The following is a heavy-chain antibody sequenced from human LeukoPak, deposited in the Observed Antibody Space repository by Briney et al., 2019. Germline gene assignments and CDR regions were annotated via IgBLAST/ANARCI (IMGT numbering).Heavy chain of an antibody. J-gene: IGHJ4*02. V-gene: IGHV3-23*01. CDR3: ASMRGYFEY. Sequence: GGSLRLSCAASGFIFSNYAMSWVRQAPARGLEWVSAITGTSDRTYYADSVKGRFTISRDNSKNTLYLQMNSLRAEDTAVYYCASMRGYFEYWVQGTLVSVSS. CDR2: ITGTSDRT. CDR1: GFIFSNYA.